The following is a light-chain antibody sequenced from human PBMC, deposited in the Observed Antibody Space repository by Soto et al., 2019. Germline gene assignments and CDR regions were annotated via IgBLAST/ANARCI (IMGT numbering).Light chain of an antibody. J-gene: IGKJ5*01. CDR2: VAS. CDR3: QQYGSSPPTT. V-gene: IGKV3-20*01. CDR1: QTVINSY. Sequence: EIVLTQSPGTLSLSPGERATLSCRASQTVINSYLAWYQQKPGQAPRLLIYVASNRATGIPDRFSGSGSGTDFTLTISRLEPEFFAVYYCQQYGSSPPTTLGQGTRLEIK.